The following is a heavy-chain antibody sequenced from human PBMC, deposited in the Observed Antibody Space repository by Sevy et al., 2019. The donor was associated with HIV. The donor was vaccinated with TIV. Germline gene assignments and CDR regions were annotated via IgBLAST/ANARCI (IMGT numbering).Heavy chain of an antibody. J-gene: IGHJ6*02. D-gene: IGHD1-26*01. Sequence: GSLRLSCAASGFTVSSYGMSWVRQAPGKGLKWVSGFSGSGSSAYYADSVKGRFTISRDISKNTLNLQMNSLRAEDTALYYCARDMVSGSYYNYYYGMDVWGQGTTVTVSS. CDR1: GFTVSSYG. CDR3: ARDMVSGSYYNYYYGMDV. V-gene: IGHV3-23*01. CDR2: FSGSGSSA.